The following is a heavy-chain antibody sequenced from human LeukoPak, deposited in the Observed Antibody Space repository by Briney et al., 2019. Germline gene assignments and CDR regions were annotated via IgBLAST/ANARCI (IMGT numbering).Heavy chain of an antibody. J-gene: IGHJ6*03. CDR1: GYTFTGYY. D-gene: IGHD3-22*01. V-gene: IGHV1-2*02. CDR3: ARDWFYDSSGYIYYYYYMDV. CDR2: INPNSGGT. Sequence: ASVKVSCKASGYTFTGYYMHWVRQAPGQGLEWMGWINPNSGGTNYAQKFQGRVTMTRDTSISTAYMELSRLRSDDTAVYYCARDWFYDSSGYIYYYYYMDVWGKGTTVTVSS.